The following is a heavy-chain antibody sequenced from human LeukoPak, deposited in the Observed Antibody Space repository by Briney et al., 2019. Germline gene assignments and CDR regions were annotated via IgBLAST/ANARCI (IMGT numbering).Heavy chain of an antibody. Sequence: PSETLSLTCTVSGGSISSYYWSWIRQPAGEGLEWIGRIYTSGNINYNPSLKSRVTMSVDTSKNQFSLKLSSVTAADTAVYYCARESGSYADYYYYYMDVWGKGTTVTVSS. D-gene: IGHD1-26*01. CDR1: GGSISSYY. J-gene: IGHJ6*03. CDR2: IYTSGNI. V-gene: IGHV4-4*07. CDR3: ARESGSYADYYYYYMDV.